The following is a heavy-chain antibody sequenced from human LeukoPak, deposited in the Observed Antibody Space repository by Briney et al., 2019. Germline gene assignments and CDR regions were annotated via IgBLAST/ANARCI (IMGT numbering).Heavy chain of an antibody. J-gene: IGHJ4*02. V-gene: IGHV1-69*01. CDR1: GGSFSSYA. D-gene: IGHD4-23*01. CDR3: ARGWLAETTVVTPYNY. Sequence: KVSCKASGGSFSSYAINWVQQAPGQGLEWMGGIIPIFSTANYAQKFQDRVTITAVESMSTVYMELSSLRSEDTAVYYCARGWLAETTVVTPYNYWGQGTLVTVSS. CDR2: IIPIFSTA.